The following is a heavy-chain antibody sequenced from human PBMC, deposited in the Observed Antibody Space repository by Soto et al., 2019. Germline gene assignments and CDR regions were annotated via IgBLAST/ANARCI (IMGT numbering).Heavy chain of an antibody. CDR3: ARDRSLAS. CDR1: GFIFNNYW. Sequence: TGGSLRLSCEASGFIFNNYWMSWVRQTPGEGLEWVANIKQDGSEKDYVDSVKGRFTISRDNAKNSLSLQMNSLRADDTAVYYCARDRSLASWGQGTLVTVSS. CDR2: IKQDGSEK. J-gene: IGHJ5*02. V-gene: IGHV3-7*01.